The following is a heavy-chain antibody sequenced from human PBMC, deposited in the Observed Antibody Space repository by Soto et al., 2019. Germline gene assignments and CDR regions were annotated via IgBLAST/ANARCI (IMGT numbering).Heavy chain of an antibody. D-gene: IGHD6-6*01. J-gene: IGHJ6*02. CDR2: INPNSGGT. CDR1: GYTFTGYY. V-gene: IGHV1-2*04. Sequence: ASVKVSCKASGYTFTGYYMHWLRQAPGQGLEWMGWINPNSGGTNYAQKFQGWVTMTRDTSISTAYMELSRLRSDDTAVYYCARVPIAARPDYYYYGMDVWGQGTTVTVSS. CDR3: ARVPIAARPDYYYYGMDV.